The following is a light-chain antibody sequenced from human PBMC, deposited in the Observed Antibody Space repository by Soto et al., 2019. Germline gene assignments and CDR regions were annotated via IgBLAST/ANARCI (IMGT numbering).Light chain of an antibody. CDR2: EVS. CDR1: SRDVGAYNY. V-gene: IGLV2-14*01. CDR3: NSYTSSSTWV. Sequence: QSALTQPASVSGSPGQSITISCTGTSRDVGAYNYVSWYQQHPGKAPKLMIYEVSNRPSGVSNRFSGSKSGNTASLTISGLQADDEADYYCNSYTSSSTWVFGGGTKLTVL. J-gene: IGLJ3*02.